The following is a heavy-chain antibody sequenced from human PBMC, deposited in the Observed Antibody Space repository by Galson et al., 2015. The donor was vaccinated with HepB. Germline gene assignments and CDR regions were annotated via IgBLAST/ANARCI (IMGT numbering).Heavy chain of an antibody. CDR1: GFTFSSYG. CDR3: AREGFNIAARPHVSLPEYYYYGMDV. CDR2: IWYDGSNK. V-gene: IGHV3-33*01. J-gene: IGHJ6*02. D-gene: IGHD6-6*01. Sequence: SLRLSCAASGFTFSSYGMHWVRQAPGKGLEWVAVIWYDGSNKYYADSVKGRFTTSRDNSKNTLYLQMNSLRAEDTAVYYCAREGFNIAARPHVSLPEYYYYGMDVWGQGPTVTVSS.